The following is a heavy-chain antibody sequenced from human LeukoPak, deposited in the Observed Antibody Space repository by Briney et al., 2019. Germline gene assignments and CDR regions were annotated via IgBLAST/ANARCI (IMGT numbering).Heavy chain of an antibody. J-gene: IGHJ4*02. D-gene: IGHD5-12*01. Sequence: PSGTLSLTCGVFGGSISSENWWNWVRQPPGKGLEWIGETYHAGHINYNPSLKSRVTISMDKSKNQLYLKVTSVTAADTAVYYCARGGGYYLDYWGQGILVAVSS. CDR1: GGSISSENW. CDR2: TYHAGHI. CDR3: ARGGGYYLDY. V-gene: IGHV4-4*02.